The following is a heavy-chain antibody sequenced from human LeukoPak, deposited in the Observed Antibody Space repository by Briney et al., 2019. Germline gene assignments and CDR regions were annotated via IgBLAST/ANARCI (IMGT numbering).Heavy chain of an antibody. J-gene: IGHJ4*02. CDR3: ARRRSSSLFVGY. CDR1: GGSFSGYY. Sequence: SETLSLTRAVYGGSFSGYYWSWIRQPPGKGLEWIGEINHSGSTNYNPSLKSRVTISVDTSKNQFSLKLSSVTAVDTAVYYCARRRSSSLFVGYWGQGTLVTVSS. V-gene: IGHV4-34*01. CDR2: INHSGST. D-gene: IGHD6-6*01.